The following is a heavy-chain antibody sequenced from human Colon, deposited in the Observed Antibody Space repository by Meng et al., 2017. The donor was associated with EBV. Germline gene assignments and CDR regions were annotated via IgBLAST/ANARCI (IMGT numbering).Heavy chain of an antibody. CDR1: RDRVPRKSAS. CDR3: ARNGDYNPGLY. V-gene: IGHV6-1*01. J-gene: IGHJ4*02. D-gene: IGHD4-17*01. Sequence: QAHLAQLRPGLVKPPHTLSLPCGISRDRVPRKSASWNWIRQAPSRGLEWLGRNYYRSKWYNDYAVSVKSRITINPDTSKNQFSLQLNSVTPEDTAVYYCARNGDYNPGLYWGQGTLVTVSS. CDR2: NYYRSKWYN.